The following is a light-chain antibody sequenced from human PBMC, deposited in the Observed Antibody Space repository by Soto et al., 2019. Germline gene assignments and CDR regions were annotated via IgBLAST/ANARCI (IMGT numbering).Light chain of an antibody. J-gene: IGKJ4*01. CDR3: EQANSFPFT. Sequence: DLQMTQSPSSVSASVGDRVTITCRASQGISSWLGWYQQKPGKAPKLLISAASSLQSGVPSRFSRARSGAAFTLIISSLLPEDFASDYCEQANSFPFTFGGGTKVEIK. CDR1: QGISSW. CDR2: AAS. V-gene: IGKV1D-12*01.